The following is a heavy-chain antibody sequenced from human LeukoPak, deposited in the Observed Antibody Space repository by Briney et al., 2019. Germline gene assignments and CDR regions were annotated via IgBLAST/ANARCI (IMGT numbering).Heavy chain of an antibody. J-gene: IGHJ3*02. Sequence: ASVKVSCKASGYTFTSYDINWVRQAPGQGLEWMGWMNPNSGNTGYAQKFQGRVTMTRNTSISTAYMELSSLRSEDTAVYYCASPSSYYDILTGYYTDDAFDIWGQGTMVTVSS. V-gene: IGHV1-8*01. D-gene: IGHD3-9*01. CDR2: MNPNSGNT. CDR3: ASPSSYYDILTGYYTDDAFDI. CDR1: GYTFTSYD.